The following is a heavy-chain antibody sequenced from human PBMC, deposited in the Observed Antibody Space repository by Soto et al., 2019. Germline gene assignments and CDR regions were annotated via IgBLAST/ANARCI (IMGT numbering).Heavy chain of an antibody. V-gene: IGHV4-59*01. J-gene: IGHJ6*02. CDR3: AREGVTRNYHYYGMDV. CDR2: IYYSGST. CDR1: GGSISSYY. Sequence: SETLSLTCTVSGGSISSYYWSWIRQPPGKGLEWIGYIYYSGSTNYNPSLKSRVTISVDTSKNQFSLKLSSVTAADTAVYYCAREGVTRNYHYYGMDVWGQGTTVTVSS. D-gene: IGHD2-21*02.